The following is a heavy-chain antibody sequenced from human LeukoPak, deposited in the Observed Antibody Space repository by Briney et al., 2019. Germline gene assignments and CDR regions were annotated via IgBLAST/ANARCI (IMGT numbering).Heavy chain of an antibody. CDR3: ASLHGGY. Sequence: SETLSLTCTVSGGSISSYYWSWIRQPPGKGLEWIGYIYYSGSTNYNPSLKSRVTISVDTSKNQFSLKLSSVTAADTAVYYCASLHGGYWGQGTLVTVSS. CDR2: IYYSGST. CDR1: GGSISSYY. J-gene: IGHJ4*02. V-gene: IGHV4-59*01.